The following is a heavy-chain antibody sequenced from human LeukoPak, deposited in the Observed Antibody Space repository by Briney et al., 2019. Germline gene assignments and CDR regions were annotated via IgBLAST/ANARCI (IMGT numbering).Heavy chain of an antibody. CDR2: ISVSGDST. Sequence: GGSLRLSRAASEFTFSSYAMSWVRLAAGKGLEWVSGISVSGDSTYYPDSVKGRFTISRDNSKNTLYLQMNSLRVEDTAVYDCARQTDPYRPLDLWARGTLVTVSS. V-gene: IGHV3-23*01. J-gene: IGHJ2*01. CDR3: ARQTDPYRPLDL. CDR1: EFTFSSYA. D-gene: IGHD2-2*01.